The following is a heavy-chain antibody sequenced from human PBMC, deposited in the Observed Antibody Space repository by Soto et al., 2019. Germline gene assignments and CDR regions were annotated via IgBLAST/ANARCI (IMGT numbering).Heavy chain of an antibody. Sequence: GGSLRLSCAASGFTFDNYGMSWVLQAPGKGLVWVSTVGVSVGSTYYAASVKGRFPISRKYSKNTLYLEMNSLRAEDTAVYFCARQRSYNSGFFDYWSQGTLVTVSS. CDR2: VGVSVGST. J-gene: IGHJ4*02. CDR3: ARQRSYNSGFFDY. D-gene: IGHD6-19*01. V-gene: IGHV3-23*01. CDR1: GFTFDNYG.